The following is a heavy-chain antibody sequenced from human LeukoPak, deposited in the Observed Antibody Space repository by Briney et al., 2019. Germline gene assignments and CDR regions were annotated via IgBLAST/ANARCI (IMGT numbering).Heavy chain of an antibody. CDR3: ARASDFWSGHRPPWVDY. CDR1: GFTFSDYY. V-gene: IGHV3-11*04. J-gene: IGHJ4*02. Sequence: GGSLRLSCAASGFTFSDYYMSWIRQAPGKGLEWVSYISSSGSTIYYADSVKGRFTISRDNAKNSLYLQMNSLRAEDTAVYYCARASDFWSGHRPPWVDYRGQGTLVTVSS. CDR2: ISSSGSTI. D-gene: IGHD3-3*01.